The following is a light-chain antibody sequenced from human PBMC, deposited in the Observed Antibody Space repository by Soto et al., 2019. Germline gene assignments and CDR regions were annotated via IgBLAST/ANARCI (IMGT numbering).Light chain of an antibody. Sequence: DIVMTQSPDSLAVSLGERATINCKSSQSVLYSSNNKNYLAWYQQKPGQPPKLLIYWASTRESVVPDRFSGSGSGTDFTLTSSSLQAEDVAVYYCHQYYTTPYTFGQGTKLEI. CDR3: HQYYTTPYT. J-gene: IGKJ2*01. CDR2: WAS. V-gene: IGKV4-1*01. CDR1: QSVLYSSNNKNY.